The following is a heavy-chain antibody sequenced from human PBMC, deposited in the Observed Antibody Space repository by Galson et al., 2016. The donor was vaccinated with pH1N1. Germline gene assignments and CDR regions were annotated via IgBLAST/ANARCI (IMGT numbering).Heavy chain of an antibody. Sequence: SLRLSCAASGFTFDDYAMHWVRQAPGKGLEWVSGISWNSGSIDYADSVKGRFTISRDNAKNSLYLQMNSLRAEDTALYYRGKDRGSGSYKDYYYMDVWGKGTTVTVSS. CDR2: ISWNSGSI. CDR3: GKDRGSGSYKDYYYMDV. J-gene: IGHJ6*03. CDR1: GFTFDDYA. V-gene: IGHV3-9*01. D-gene: IGHD3-10*01.